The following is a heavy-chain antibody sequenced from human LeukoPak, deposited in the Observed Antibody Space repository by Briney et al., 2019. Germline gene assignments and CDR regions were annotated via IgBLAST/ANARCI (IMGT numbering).Heavy chain of an antibody. Sequence: GSLRLSCAASGFTFSSYAMSWVRQAPGKGLEWVSAISGSGGSTYYADSVKGRFTISRDNSKNTLYLQMNSLRAEDTAVYYCAKDRDGPKNPYYFDYWGQGTLVTVSS. D-gene: IGHD5-24*01. J-gene: IGHJ4*02. CDR2: ISGSGGST. V-gene: IGHV3-23*01. CDR3: AKDRDGPKNPYYFDY. CDR1: GFTFSSYA.